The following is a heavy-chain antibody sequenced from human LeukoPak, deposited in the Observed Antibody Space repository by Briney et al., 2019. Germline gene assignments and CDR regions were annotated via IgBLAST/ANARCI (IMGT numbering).Heavy chain of an antibody. J-gene: IGHJ6*02. CDR1: GFTFSDYS. V-gene: IGHV3-48*01. CDR2: ITSSSSTS. CDR3: AKDIGPLGSSGWYTYYYYGMDV. D-gene: IGHD6-19*01. Sequence: PGGSLRLSCAASGFTFSDYSMNWVRQAPGKGLEWVSYITSSSSTSYYADSVKGRFTISRDNAKNSLYLQMNSLRAEDTALYYCAKDIGPLGSSGWYTYYYYGMDVWGQGTTVTVSS.